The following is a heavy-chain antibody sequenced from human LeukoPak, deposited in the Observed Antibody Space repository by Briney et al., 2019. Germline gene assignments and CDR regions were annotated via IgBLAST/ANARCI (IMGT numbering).Heavy chain of an antibody. CDR3: AKARLRGYYTDYYYYGMDV. CDR1: GFTVSSNY. D-gene: IGHD3-3*01. CDR2: ISYDGSNK. V-gene: IGHV3-30*18. J-gene: IGHJ6*02. Sequence: GGSLRLSCAAAGFTVSSNYMSWVRQAPGKGLEWVAVISYDGSNKYYADSVKGRFTISRDNSKNTLYLQMNSLRAEDTAVYYCAKARLRGYYTDYYYYGMDVWGQGTTVTVSS.